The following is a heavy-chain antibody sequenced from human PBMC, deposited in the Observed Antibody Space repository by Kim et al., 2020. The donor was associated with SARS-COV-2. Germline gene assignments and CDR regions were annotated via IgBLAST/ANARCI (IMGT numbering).Heavy chain of an antibody. V-gene: IGHV4-34*01. CDR2: INHSGST. CDR3: ARGFLGYCSGGSCYSSGPGVSLLY. D-gene: IGHD2-15*01. Sequence: SETLSLTCAVYGGSFSGYYWSWIRQPPGKGLEWIGEINHSGSTNYNPSLKSRVTISVDTSKNQFSLKLSSVTAADTAVYYCARGFLGYCSGGSCYSSGPGVSLLYWGQGTLVTVSS. J-gene: IGHJ4*02. CDR1: GGSFSGYY.